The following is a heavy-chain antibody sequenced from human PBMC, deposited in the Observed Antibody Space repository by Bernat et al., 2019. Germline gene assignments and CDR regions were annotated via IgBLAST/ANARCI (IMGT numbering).Heavy chain of an antibody. CDR1: GFTVSSNY. D-gene: IGHD3-10*01. Sequence: EVQLVESGGGLVQPGGSLRLSCAASGFTVSSNYMSWVRQAPGKGLEWVSVIYSGGSTYYADSVKGRFTISRDNSKNTLYLQMNSLRAEDTAVYYCAKHRFGELGADYWGQGTLVTASS. J-gene: IGHJ4*02. CDR2: IYSGGST. CDR3: AKHRFGELGADY. V-gene: IGHV3-66*04.